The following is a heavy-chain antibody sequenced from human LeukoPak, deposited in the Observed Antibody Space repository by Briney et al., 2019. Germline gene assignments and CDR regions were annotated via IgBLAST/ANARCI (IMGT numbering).Heavy chain of an antibody. J-gene: IGHJ3*02. Sequence: GASVKVSCKASGYTFTSYGISWVRQAPGQGLEWMGWISAYNGNTNYAQKLQGRVTMTTDTSTSTAYMELRSLRSDDTAVYYCARGNGFGAARVGSDAFDIWGQGTMVTVSS. CDR3: ARGNGFGAARVGSDAFDI. CDR2: ISAYNGNT. D-gene: IGHD6-6*01. V-gene: IGHV1-18*01. CDR1: GYTFTSYG.